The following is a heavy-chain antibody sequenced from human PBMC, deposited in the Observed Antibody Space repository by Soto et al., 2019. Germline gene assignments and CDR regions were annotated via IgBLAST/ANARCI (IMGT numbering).Heavy chain of an antibody. Sequence: EVQLLASGGGLVQPGGSLRLSCAASGFTFSSYAMSWVRQAPGKGLEWVSDISGSGGSTYYADCVEVRFTIHRDNSKNSLYLPMSSLRGEDTAVYYCAKDGLLNWFDPVGQGYLVTFSS. CDR1: GFTFSSYA. V-gene: IGHV3-23*01. J-gene: IGHJ5*02. D-gene: IGHD3-10*01. CDR2: ISGSGGST. CDR3: AKDGLLNWFDP.